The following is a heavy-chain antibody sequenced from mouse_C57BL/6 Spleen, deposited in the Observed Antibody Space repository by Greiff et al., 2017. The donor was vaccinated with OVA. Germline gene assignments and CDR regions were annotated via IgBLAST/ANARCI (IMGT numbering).Heavy chain of an antibody. Sequence: QVQLQQSGPELVKPGASVKISCKASGYAFSSSWMNWVKQRPGKGLEWIGRIYPGDGDTNYNGKFKGKATLTADKSSSTAYMQLSSLTSEDSAVSCCARGYGTFDYWGQGTTLTVSS. CDR3: ARGYGTFDY. CDR1: GYAFSSSW. D-gene: IGHD1-1*01. CDR2: IYPGDGDT. J-gene: IGHJ2*01. V-gene: IGHV1-82*01.